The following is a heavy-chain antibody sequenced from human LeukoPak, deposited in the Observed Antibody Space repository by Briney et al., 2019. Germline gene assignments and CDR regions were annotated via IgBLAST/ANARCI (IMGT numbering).Heavy chain of an antibody. J-gene: IGHJ3*02. D-gene: IGHD3-22*01. V-gene: IGHV3-21*01. CDR1: GFTLSSYS. CDR2: ISSSSSYI. CDR3: ARGVPPYYYDSSGYDAFDS. Sequence: GGSLRLSCAASGFTLSSYSMNWVRQAPGKGLEWVLSISSSSSYIYYADSVKGRFTISRDNAKTSLYLQMNSLRAEDTAVYYCARGVPPYYYDSSGYDAFDSWGQGTMGTVSA.